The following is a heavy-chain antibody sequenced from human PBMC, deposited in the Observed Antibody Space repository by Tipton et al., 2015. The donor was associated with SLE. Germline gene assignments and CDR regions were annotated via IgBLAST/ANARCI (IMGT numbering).Heavy chain of an antibody. V-gene: IGHV4-30-2*01. J-gene: IGHJ4*02. D-gene: IGHD5-18*01. CDR1: GGSISSGGFS. CDR3: ATRRRGYSLWY. Sequence: TLSLTCAVSGGSISSGGFSWSWIRQPPGKGLEWIGYIHHSGTTYYNPSLKSRVTILADTSKNQFSLNLSSVTAADTALYYCATRRRGYSLWYWGQGSLVTVSS. CDR2: IHHSGTT.